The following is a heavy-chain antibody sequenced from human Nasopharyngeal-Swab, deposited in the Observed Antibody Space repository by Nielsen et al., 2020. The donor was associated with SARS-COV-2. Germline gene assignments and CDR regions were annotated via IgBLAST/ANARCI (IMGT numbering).Heavy chain of an antibody. D-gene: IGHD6-13*01. CDR1: GGSISSRSYY. V-gene: IGHV4-39*01. CDR2: IYYSGST. CDR3: ARLAGTNWFDP. J-gene: IGHJ5*02. Sequence: SETLSLTCTVSGGSISSRSYYWGWIRQPPGKGLEWIGSIYYSGSTYYNPSLKSRVTISVDTSKNQFSLKLSSVTAADTAVYYCARLAGTNWFDPWGQGTLVTVSS.